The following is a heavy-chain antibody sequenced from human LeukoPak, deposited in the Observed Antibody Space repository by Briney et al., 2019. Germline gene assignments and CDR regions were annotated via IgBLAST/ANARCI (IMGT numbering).Heavy chain of an antibody. CDR1: GFTFSSYW. J-gene: IGHJ3*02. V-gene: IGHV3-7*05. CDR3: ASYYASSGYFDAFDI. Sequence: GGSLRLSCAASGFTFSSYWMSWVRQAPGKGLEWVANIKQDGSEKYYVNSVKGRFTISRDNAKNSLYLQMNSLRAEDTAVYYCASYYASSGYFDAFDIWGQGTMVTVSS. CDR2: IKQDGSEK. D-gene: IGHD3-22*01.